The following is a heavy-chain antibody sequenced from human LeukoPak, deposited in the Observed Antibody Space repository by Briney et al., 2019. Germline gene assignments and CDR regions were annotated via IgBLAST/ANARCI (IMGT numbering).Heavy chain of an antibody. Sequence: SETLSLTCAVYGGSFSDYYWSWIRQPPGKGLEWIGEINHSGSTNYNPSLKSRVTISVDTSKNQFSLKLSSVTAADTAVYYCARGLVGSYASNFDYWGQGTLVTVSS. CDR2: INHSGST. J-gene: IGHJ4*02. CDR3: ARGLVGSYASNFDY. V-gene: IGHV4-34*01. D-gene: IGHD1-26*01. CDR1: GGSFSDYY.